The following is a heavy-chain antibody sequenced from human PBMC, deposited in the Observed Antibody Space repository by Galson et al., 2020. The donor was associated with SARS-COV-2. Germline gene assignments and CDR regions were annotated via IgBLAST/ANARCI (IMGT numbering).Heavy chain of an antibody. V-gene: IGHV4-38-2*01. Sequence: SETLSLTCALPDYSISTTNYWGWVRQPPGKGREWIGSIYPNGRTYYNPSLKSQVTISVDTSKNQFTRRLDSVTAADTALDYCARQGVNMITVVTVPGWYFDLWGRGTLVTVSS. CDR2: IYPNGRT. J-gene: IGHJ2*01. D-gene: IGHD3-22*01. CDR3: ARQGVNMITVVTVPGWYFDL. CDR1: DYSISTTNY.